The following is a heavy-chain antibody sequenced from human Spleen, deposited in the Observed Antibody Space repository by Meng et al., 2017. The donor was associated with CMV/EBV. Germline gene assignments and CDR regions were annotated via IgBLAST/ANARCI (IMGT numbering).Heavy chain of an antibody. CDR3: ARGSGLVVPAALSDY. V-gene: IGHV3-20*04. CDR2: INWNGGST. CDR1: GFTFDDYG. Sequence: GESLKISCAASGFTFDDYGMSWVRQAPGKGLEWVSGINWNGGSTGYADSVKGRFTISRDNAKNSRYLQMNSLRAEDTALYYCARGSGLVVPAALSDYWGQGTLVTVSS. D-gene: IGHD2-2*01. J-gene: IGHJ4*02.